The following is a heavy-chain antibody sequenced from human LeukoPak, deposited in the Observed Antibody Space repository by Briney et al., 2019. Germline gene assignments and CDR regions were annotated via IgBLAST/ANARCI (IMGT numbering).Heavy chain of an antibody. Sequence: PSETLSLTCTVSGGSISSYYWSGIRQPPGKGREWIGYIYYSGSNNYNPPLKSRVTISVDTSKNQFSLKLSSVTAADTAVYYCARRIYDSSGYYYWYFDLWGRGTLVTVSS. CDR3: ARRIYDSSGYYYWYFDL. CDR2: IYYSGSN. CDR1: GGSISSYY. J-gene: IGHJ2*01. D-gene: IGHD3-22*01. V-gene: IGHV4-59*08.